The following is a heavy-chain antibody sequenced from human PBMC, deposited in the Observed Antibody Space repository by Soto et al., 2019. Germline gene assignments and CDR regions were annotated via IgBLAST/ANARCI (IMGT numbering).Heavy chain of an antibody. CDR3: ASPGYCSGGSCSGVDY. Sequence: QVQLVQSGAEVQKPGSSVKVSCKASGGTFSSYTISWVRQAPGQGLEWMGRIIPILGIANYAQKFQGRVTISADKSTSTSYIELSSLRSEDTAVYYCASPGYCSGGSCSGVDYWGQGTLVTVSS. V-gene: IGHV1-69*02. CDR2: IIPILGIA. CDR1: GGTFSSYT. D-gene: IGHD2-15*01. J-gene: IGHJ4*02.